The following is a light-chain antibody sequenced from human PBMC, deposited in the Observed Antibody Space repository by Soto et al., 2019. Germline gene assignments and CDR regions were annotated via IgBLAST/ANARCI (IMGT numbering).Light chain of an antibody. J-gene: IGLJ1*01. Sequence: QSVLTQPASVSLSPGQSITISCTGTSSDVGGYNYVSWYQQHPAKAPKLMIYEVRNRPLGASNRFSGSKSGNRASLSISGLQPEDTVDYYCTSYTSSTTRDVVGTSTNLTVL. CDR1: SSDVGGYNY. CDR3: TSYTSSTTRDV. CDR2: EVR. V-gene: IGLV2-14*01.